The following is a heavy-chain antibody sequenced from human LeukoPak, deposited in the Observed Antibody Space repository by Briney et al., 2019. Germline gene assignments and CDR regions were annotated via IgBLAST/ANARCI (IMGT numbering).Heavy chain of an antibody. CDR3: ARDYLGIRFDY. CDR2: IYAGGRT. D-gene: IGHD1-20*01. J-gene: IGHJ4*02. Sequence: GGSLRLSCAASGLTISSNYMNWVRQAPGKGLEWVSVIYAGGRTYSADSVKGRFTISRDNSKNTLYLQMNSLRVEDTAVYYCARDYLGIRFDYWGQGTLVTVSS. V-gene: IGHV3-66*01. CDR1: GLTISSNY.